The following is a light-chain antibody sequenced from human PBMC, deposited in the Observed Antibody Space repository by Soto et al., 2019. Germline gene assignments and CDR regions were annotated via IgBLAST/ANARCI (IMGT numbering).Light chain of an antibody. J-gene: IGLJ2*01. V-gene: IGLV2-14*01. CDR3: SSYTRSCYLVV. CDR2: EVT. Sequence: QSALTQPASVSGSPGQSITISCTGTSSDVGGYNYGSWYQQHPGKAPKLMIYEVTNRPSGVSNRFSGSKSGNTASLTISWLPAEYAADYHCSSYTRSCYLVVFGVGTMLTVL. CDR1: SSDVGGYNY.